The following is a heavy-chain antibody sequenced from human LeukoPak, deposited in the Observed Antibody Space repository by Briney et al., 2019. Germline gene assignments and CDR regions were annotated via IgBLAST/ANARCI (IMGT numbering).Heavy chain of an antibody. D-gene: IGHD3-22*01. V-gene: IGHV3-7*01. CDR3: ARHKTMIVVAPGDA. Sequence: GGSMRLSCAASGFTFSTYWMTWVRQAPGKGLEWVANIKQDGTEKHYVDPVKGRFTVSRDNAKYSLYLQMNSLRADDTAVYFCARHKTMIVVAPGDAWGQGTLVTVSS. CDR2: IKQDGTEK. CDR1: GFTFSTYW. J-gene: IGHJ5*02.